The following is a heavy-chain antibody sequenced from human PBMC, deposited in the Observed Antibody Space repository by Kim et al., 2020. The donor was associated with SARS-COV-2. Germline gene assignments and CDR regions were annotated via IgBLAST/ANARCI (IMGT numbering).Heavy chain of an antibody. D-gene: IGHD6-19*01. CDR3: AREGRIAVAGPFDY. V-gene: IGHV6-1*01. Sequence: AVSAKSRITLNPDTSKNPFSLQLNSVTPEDTAVYYCAREGRIAVAGPFDYWGQGTLVTVSS. J-gene: IGHJ4*02.